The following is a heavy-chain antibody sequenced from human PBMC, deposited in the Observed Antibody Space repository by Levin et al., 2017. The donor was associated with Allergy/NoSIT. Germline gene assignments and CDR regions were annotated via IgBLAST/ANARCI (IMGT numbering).Heavy chain of an antibody. V-gene: IGHV3-21*01. CDR3: ATCTSTSCYFVQRDYNYSGMDV. CDR2: ISNSGNYI. CDR1: GFTFRSYS. Sequence: ETLSLTCAASGFTFRSYSMNWVRQAPGKGLEWVSSISNSGNYIYYADSVKGRFTISRDNAKNSLYLQMNSLRAEDTAVYYCATCTSTSCYFVQRDYNYSGMDVWGQGTTVTVSS. D-gene: IGHD2-2*01. J-gene: IGHJ6*02.